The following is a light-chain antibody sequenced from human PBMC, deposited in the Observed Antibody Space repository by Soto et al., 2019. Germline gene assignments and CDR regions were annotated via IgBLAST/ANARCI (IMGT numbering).Light chain of an antibody. Sequence: QSALTQPASVSGSPGQSLTISCTGTSSDVGSYNLVSWYQQHPGKAPKLIIYEVSKRPSGVSNRFSGSKSGNTASLTISGLQAEDDTDYYCCSYAGGSTHWVFGGGTKVTVL. J-gene: IGLJ3*02. CDR1: SSDVGSYNL. V-gene: IGLV2-23*02. CDR3: CSYAGGSTHWV. CDR2: EVS.